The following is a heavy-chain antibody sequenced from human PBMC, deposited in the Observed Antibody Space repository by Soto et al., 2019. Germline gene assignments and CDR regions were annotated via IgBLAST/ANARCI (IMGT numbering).Heavy chain of an antibody. CDR2: ISGSGGST. J-gene: IGHJ4*02. D-gene: IGHD6-19*01. Sequence: EVQLLESGGGLVQPGGSLRLSCAASGFTFSSYAMSWVRQAPGKGLEWVSAISGSGGSTYYADSVKGRFTISRDNSKNTLYLQMNGLRAEDTAVYYCAKCSADSGWYDGIDYWGQGTLVTVSS. V-gene: IGHV3-23*01. CDR1: GFTFSSYA. CDR3: AKCSADSGWYDGIDY.